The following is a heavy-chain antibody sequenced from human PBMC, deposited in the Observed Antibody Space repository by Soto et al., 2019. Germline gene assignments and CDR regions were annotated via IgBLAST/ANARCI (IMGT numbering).Heavy chain of an antibody. CDR2: INDRSNYI. J-gene: IGHJ4*02. CDR1: GFSFSKYS. D-gene: IGHD2-15*01. CDR3: AHFPSCSSSTCLDY. V-gene: IGHV3-21*06. Sequence: GGSLRLSGAASGFSFSKYSMNWVRQAPGKGLEWVSSINDRSNYIYYADSVKGRFTISRDNAINSLYLQMNSLRPDDTAVYYCAHFPSCSSSTCLDYWGRGTLVTVSS.